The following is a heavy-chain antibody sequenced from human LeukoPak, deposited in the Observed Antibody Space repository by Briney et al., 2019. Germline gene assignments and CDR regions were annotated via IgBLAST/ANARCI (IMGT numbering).Heavy chain of an antibody. CDR3: AKHVYGGNLLPEA. CDR2: LSGSGGNT. CDR1: GFTFSSYV. Sequence: GGSLRLSCVASGFTFSSYVMTWVRQAPGGGLEWVSSLSGSGGNTNHAHSVQGRFTISRDNSKNTLYLQMNSLRAEDTAIYYCAKHVYGGNLLPEAWGQGTLVTVSS. D-gene: IGHD4-23*01. V-gene: IGHV3-23*01. J-gene: IGHJ4*02.